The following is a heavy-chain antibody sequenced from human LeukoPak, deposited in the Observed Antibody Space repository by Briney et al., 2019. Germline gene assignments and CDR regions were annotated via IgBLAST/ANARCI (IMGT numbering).Heavy chain of an antibody. CDR1: GFTFSSYS. CDR3: ARDTSY. CDR2: ISSSSSTI. V-gene: IGHV3-48*04. J-gene: IGHJ4*02. Sequence: GGSLRLSCAASGFTFSSYSMNWVRQAPGKGLEWVSYISSSSSTIYYADPVKGRFTISRDNAKNTLYLQMNSLRAEDTAVYYCARDTSYWGQGTLVTVSS.